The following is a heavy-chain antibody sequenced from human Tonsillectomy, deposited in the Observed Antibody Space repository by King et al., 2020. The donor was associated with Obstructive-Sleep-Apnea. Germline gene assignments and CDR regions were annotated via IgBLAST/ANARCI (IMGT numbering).Heavy chain of an antibody. D-gene: IGHD3-9*01. CDR1: GGSISSYY. CDR2: IYYSGST. CDR3: ARGHPIYDILPGYPEGFDY. J-gene: IGHJ4*02. V-gene: IGHV4-59*01. Sequence: VQLQESGPGLVKPSETLSLTCTVSGGSISSYYWSWIRQPPGKGLEWVGYIYYSGSTNYNPSLKSGVTISVDTSKNQFSLKLSSVTAADTAVYYCARGHPIYDILPGYPEGFDYWGQGTLVTVSS.